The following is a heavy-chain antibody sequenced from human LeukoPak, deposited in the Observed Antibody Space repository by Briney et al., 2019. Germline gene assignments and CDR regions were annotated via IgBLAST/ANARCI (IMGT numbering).Heavy chain of an antibody. V-gene: IGHV5-51*01. CDR3: ARLRDTAMATGDYYYYGMDV. Sequence: GESLKISCKGSGYSFTSYWIGWVRQMPGKGLEWMGIIYPGDSDTRYSPSFQGQVTISADKSISTAYLQWSSLKASDTAMYYWARLRDTAMATGDYYYYGMDVWGQGTTVTVSS. CDR2: IYPGDSDT. CDR1: GYSFTSYW. D-gene: IGHD5-18*01. J-gene: IGHJ6*02.